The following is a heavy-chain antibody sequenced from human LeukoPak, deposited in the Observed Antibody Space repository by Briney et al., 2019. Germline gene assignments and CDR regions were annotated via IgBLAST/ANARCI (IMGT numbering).Heavy chain of an antibody. D-gene: IGHD5-18*01. Sequence: GASVKVSCKASRYTFTGYYMHWLRQAPGQGLEWMGWINPNSGGTNYAQKFQGRVTMTRDTSISTAYMELSRLRSDDTAVYYCARPRIQLWLDYGMDVWGQGTTVTVSS. CDR3: ARPRIQLWLDYGMDV. CDR2: INPNSGGT. J-gene: IGHJ6*02. V-gene: IGHV1-2*02. CDR1: RYTFTGYY.